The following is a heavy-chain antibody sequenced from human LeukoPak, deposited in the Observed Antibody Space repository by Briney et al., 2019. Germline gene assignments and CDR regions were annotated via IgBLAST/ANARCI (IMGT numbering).Heavy chain of an antibody. CDR3: ARAGKYDSSGYYPPVVDY. J-gene: IGHJ4*02. CDR1: GGSISSYY. V-gene: IGHV4-4*07. CDR2: IYTSGST. Sequence: PSETLSLTCTVSGGSISSYYWSWIRQPAGKGLEWIGRIYTSGSTNYNPSLKSRVTMSVDTSKNQFSLKLSSVTAADTAVYYCARAGKYDSSGYYPPVVDYWGQGTLVTVSS. D-gene: IGHD3-22*01.